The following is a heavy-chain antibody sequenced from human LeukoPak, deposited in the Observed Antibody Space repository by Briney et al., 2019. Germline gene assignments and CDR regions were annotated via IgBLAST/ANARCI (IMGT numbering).Heavy chain of an antibody. V-gene: IGHV4-61*02. CDR2: MYISGST. D-gene: IGHD4-17*01. CDR1: GGSISSGSYY. CDR3: ARDSTVTRGYYYYMDV. Sequence: PSETLSLTCTVPGGSISSGSYYWSWIRQPAGKGLEWIGRMYISGSTNYNPSLKSRVTISVDTSKNQFSLKLSSVTAADTAVYYCARDSTVTRGYYYYMDVWGKGTTVTVSS. J-gene: IGHJ6*03.